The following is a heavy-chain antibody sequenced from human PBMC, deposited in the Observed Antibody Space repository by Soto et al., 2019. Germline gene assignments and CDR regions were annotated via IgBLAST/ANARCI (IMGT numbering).Heavy chain of an antibody. V-gene: IGHV6-1*01. CDR2: TYYRSKWYN. D-gene: IGHD3-22*01. J-gene: IGHJ6*02. CDR3: ATFLTTTRPDV. CDR1: GDSVSSNSAA. Sequence: SPTLALTCAISGDSVSSNSAAWNWIMQSPSRGLEWLGRTYYRSKWYNDYAVSVKGRITINPDTSKNQFSLQLNSVTPEDTAVYYCATFLTTTRPDVWGLGTAVTVSS.